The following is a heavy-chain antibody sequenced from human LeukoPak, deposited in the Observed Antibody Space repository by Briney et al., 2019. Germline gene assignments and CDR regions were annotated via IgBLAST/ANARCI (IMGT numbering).Heavy chain of an antibody. D-gene: IGHD2-15*01. V-gene: IGHV3-21*01. J-gene: IGHJ4*02. Sequence: GGSLRLSCSVSGFDFSIFGMNWVRQAPGKGLEWVSSISSSSTNIYYADSVKGRFTVSRDNAKNSLYLQMNSLRAEDTAVYYCARAGSGSGDCWGQGTLVTVSS. CDR1: GFDFSIFG. CDR2: ISSSSTNI. CDR3: ARAGSGSGDC.